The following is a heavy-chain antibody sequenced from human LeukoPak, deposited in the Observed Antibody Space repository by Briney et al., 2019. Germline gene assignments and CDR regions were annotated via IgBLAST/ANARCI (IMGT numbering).Heavy chain of an antibody. CDR1: GFTFSSYG. V-gene: IGHV3-33*01. J-gene: IGHJ4*02. Sequence: PGRSLRLSCAASGFTFSSYGMHWVRQAPGKGLDWVADVWYDGTNKYYADSVKGRFTISRDNSKNTLYLQMNSLRAEDTAVYYCARDPGVRWLVGFDYWGQGTLVTVSS. CDR2: VWYDGTNK. D-gene: IGHD6-19*01. CDR3: ARDPGVRWLVGFDY.